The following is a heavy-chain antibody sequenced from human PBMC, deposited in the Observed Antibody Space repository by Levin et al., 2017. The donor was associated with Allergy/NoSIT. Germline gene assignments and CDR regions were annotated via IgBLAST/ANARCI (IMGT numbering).Heavy chain of an antibody. Sequence: SVKVSCKSSGGTFSSYGFNWVRQAPGQGLEWMGKIIPIFGTANYAQKFQGRVMISADESTSTVYLELSSLRSEDTAVYYCATGRRTYDFGSGTFVLDYWGRGTLVTVSS. CDR1: GGTFSSYG. D-gene: IGHD3-10*01. V-gene: IGHV1-69*13. J-gene: IGHJ4*02. CDR2: IIPIFGTA. CDR3: ATGRRTYDFGSGTFVLDY.